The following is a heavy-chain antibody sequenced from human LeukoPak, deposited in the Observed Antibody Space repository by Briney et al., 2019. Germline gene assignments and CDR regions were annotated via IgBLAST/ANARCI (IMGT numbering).Heavy chain of an antibody. D-gene: IGHD6-13*01. Sequence: ASVKVSCKASGYTFTGYYMHWVRQAPGQGLEWMGWINPNSGGTNYAQKFQGRVTMTRDTSISTAYMELSRLRSDDTAVYYCARDGRIAAAGPYYYYYMDVWGKGTTVTVSS. CDR1: GYTFTGYY. CDR3: ARDGRIAAAGPYYYYYMDV. CDR2: INPNSGGT. J-gene: IGHJ6*03. V-gene: IGHV1-2*02.